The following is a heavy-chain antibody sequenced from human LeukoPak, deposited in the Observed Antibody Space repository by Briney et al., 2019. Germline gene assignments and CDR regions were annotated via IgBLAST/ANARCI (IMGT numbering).Heavy chain of an antibody. V-gene: IGHV1-46*01. D-gene: IGHD6-13*01. J-gene: IGHJ3*01. CDR1: GYSFTTDN. Sequence: AASVKVSCKASGYSFTTDNMHWMRQAPGQRLEWMGIIYSSGGSTSAQKFQGRVTMTRDTSTSTVYMELSSLRSEDTAVYYCARRGSSCFDVWGQGTMVTVSS. CDR2: IYSSGGST. CDR3: ARRGSSCFDV.